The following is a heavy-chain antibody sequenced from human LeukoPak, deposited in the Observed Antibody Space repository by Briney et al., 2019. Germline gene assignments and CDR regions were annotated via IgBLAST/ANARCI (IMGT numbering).Heavy chain of an antibody. Sequence: SETLSLTCTVSGGSISSYYWSWIRQPPGKGLEWIGYIYYSGSTNYNPSLKSRVTISVDTSKNQFSLKLSSVTAADTAVYYCAREGSIAATLGGFDYWGQGTLVTVSP. CDR1: GGSISSYY. D-gene: IGHD6-6*01. J-gene: IGHJ4*02. CDR2: IYYSGST. V-gene: IGHV4-59*08. CDR3: AREGSIAATLGGFDY.